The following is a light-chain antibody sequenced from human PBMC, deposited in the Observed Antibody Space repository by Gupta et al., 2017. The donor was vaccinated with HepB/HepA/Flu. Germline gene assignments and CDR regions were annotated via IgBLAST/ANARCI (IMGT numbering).Light chain of an antibody. J-gene: IGLJ2*01. CDR3: SAYTSSSTMI. Sequence: QSALTQPASVSGSPGKSLTISCTGTSSDVGGYNYVSWYQQHPGKAPKLIIYDVSKRPSGVADRFSGSKSGNTASLTISGLQAEDEAEYYCSAYTSSSTMIFGGGTKLTVL. CDR1: SSDVGGYNY. CDR2: DVS. V-gene: IGLV2-14*03.